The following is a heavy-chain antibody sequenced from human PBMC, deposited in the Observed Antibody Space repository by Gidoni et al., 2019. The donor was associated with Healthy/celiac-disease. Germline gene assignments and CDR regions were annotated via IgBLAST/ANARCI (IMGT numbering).Heavy chain of an antibody. D-gene: IGHD2-2*01. CDR1: GFTFSSYW. Sequence: EVQLVESGGGLVQPGGSLRLSCAASGFTFSSYWMHWVRQAPGKGLVWVSRINSDGRSTSYADSVKGRFTISRDNAKNTLYLQMNSLRAEDTAVYYCARDPIRYCSSTSCSNWFDPWGQQGTLVTVSS. J-gene: IGHJ5*02. V-gene: IGHV3-74*01. CDR2: INSDGRST. CDR3: ARDPIRYCSSTSCSNWFDP.